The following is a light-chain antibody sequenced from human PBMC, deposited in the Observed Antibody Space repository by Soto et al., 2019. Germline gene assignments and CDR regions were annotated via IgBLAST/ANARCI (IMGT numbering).Light chain of an antibody. J-gene: IGLJ2*01. CDR2: EVT. CDR1: SSDVGTYHL. V-gene: IGLV2-23*02. CDR3: CSYVGSSTVI. Sequence: QSALTQPASVSGSPGQSITISCTGTSSDVGTYHLVSWYQQHPGKAPKLMIYEVTKRPSGVSNRFSGSKSGNTASLTISGLQAEDEGDYYCCSYVGSSTVIFGGGTQLTVL.